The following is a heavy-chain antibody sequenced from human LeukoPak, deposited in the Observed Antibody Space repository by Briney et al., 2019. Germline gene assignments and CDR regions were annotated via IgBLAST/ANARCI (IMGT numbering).Heavy chain of an antibody. Sequence: VASVKVSCKASGYTFTGYYMHWVRQAPGQGLEWMGWINPNSGGTNYAQKFQGRVTMTRDTSISTAYTELSRLRSDDTAVYYCARADYDFWSGYYDYWGQGTLVTVSS. CDR1: GYTFTGYY. D-gene: IGHD3-3*01. J-gene: IGHJ4*02. CDR2: INPNSGGT. V-gene: IGHV1-2*02. CDR3: ARADYDFWSGYYDY.